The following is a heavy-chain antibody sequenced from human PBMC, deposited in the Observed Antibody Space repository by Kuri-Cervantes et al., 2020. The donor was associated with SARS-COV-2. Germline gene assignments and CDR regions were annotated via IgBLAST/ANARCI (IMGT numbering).Heavy chain of an antibody. D-gene: IGHD3-22*01. CDR3: ARGIVVGAGAFDI. CDR2: ISSSSSYI. CDR1: GFTFSSYS. Sequence: GGSLRLSCAASGFTFSSYSMNWVRQAPGKGPEWVSSISSSSSYIYYADSVKGRFTISRDNAKNSLYLQMNSLRDEDTAMYYCARGIVVGAGAFDIWGQGTMVTVSS. J-gene: IGHJ3*02. V-gene: IGHV3-21*01.